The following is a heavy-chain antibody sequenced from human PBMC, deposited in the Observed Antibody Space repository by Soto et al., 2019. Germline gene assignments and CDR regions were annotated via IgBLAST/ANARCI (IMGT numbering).Heavy chain of an antibody. CDR2: IYYSGST. J-gene: IGHJ4*02. V-gene: IGHV4-59*01. Sequence: QVQLQESGPGLVKPSETLSLTCTVSGGSISSYYWSWIRQPPGKGLEWIGYIYYSGSTNYNPSLKGRVTISVDTSKNQFSRKLSSVTAADTAVYSGARGEERVAIPSAYWAQGTLVTVSS. CDR1: GGSISSYY. CDR3: ARGEERVAIPSAY. D-gene: IGHD2-15*01.